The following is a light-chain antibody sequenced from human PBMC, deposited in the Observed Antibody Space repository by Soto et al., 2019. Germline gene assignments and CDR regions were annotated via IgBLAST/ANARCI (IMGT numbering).Light chain of an antibody. CDR3: QQYGNFPIT. V-gene: IGKV3-20*01. J-gene: IGKJ5*01. Sequence: EIVLTQSPGPLSLSPGNSAALSCRASQSVSSSYLAWYQQKPGQAPRLLIYGASSRATDIPARFSGSGSGTDYTLTISRLEPEDFAVYYCQQYGNFPITFGQGTQLEIK. CDR1: QSVSSSY. CDR2: GAS.